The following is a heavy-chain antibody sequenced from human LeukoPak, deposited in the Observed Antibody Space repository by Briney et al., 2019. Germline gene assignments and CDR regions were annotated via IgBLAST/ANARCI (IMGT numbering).Heavy chain of an antibody. CDR2: ISWNSGSI. V-gene: IGHV3-9*01. CDR1: GFTFDDYA. Sequence: GGSLRLSCAASGFTFDDYAMHWVRQAPGKGLEWVSGISWNSGSIGYADSVKGRFTISRDNAKNSLYLQMNSLRAEDTALYYCAKEAEEYFDYWGQGTLVTVSS. CDR3: AKEAEEYFDY. J-gene: IGHJ4*02.